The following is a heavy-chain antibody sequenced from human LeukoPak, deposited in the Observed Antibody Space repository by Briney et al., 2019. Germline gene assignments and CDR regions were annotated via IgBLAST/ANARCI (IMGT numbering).Heavy chain of an antibody. CDR1: GGTFSSYA. V-gene: IGHV1-18*01. Sequence: ASVKVSCKASGGTFSSYAISWVRQAPGQGLEWMGWISGYNGNPKYSQKVQGRVTMTTDTSTSTAYMELRSLRSDDTAVYYCARRGLTTEDTYCNSTGCYIASGNWFDPWGQGTLVTVSS. J-gene: IGHJ5*02. D-gene: IGHD2-2*02. CDR2: ISGYNGNP. CDR3: ARRGLTTEDTYCNSTGCYIASGNWFDP.